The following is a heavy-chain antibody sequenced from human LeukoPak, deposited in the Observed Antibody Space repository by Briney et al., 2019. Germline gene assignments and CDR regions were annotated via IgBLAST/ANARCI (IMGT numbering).Heavy chain of an antibody. V-gene: IGHV4-61*02. D-gene: IGHD3-22*01. CDR1: GGSISSGSYY. CDR2: IYTSGST. J-gene: IGHJ6*03. Sequence: SQTLPLTXTVSGGSISSGSYYWSWIRQPAGKGLEWIGRIYTSGSTNYNPSLKSRVTISVDTSKNQFSLKLSSVTAADTAVYYCARERYYYDSSGENYYYYYMDVWGKGTTVTVSS. CDR3: ARERYYYDSSGENYYYYYMDV.